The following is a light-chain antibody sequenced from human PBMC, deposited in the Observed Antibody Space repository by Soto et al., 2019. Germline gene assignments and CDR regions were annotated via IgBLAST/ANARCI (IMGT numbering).Light chain of an antibody. CDR2: EVS. CDR1: SSDVGGYKY. J-gene: IGLJ2*01. Sequence: QSVLTQPASVSGSPGQSITISCTGTSSDVGGYKYVSWYQQHPDKAPKLIIFEVSNRPSGISSRFSGSKSGNTASLTISGLQAEYEADYYCASYTRSSTSVIFGRGTKLTV. V-gene: IGLV2-14*01. CDR3: ASYTRSSTSVI.